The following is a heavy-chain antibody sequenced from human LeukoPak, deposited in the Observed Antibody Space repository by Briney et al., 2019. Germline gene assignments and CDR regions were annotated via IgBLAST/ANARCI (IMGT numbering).Heavy chain of an antibody. J-gene: IGHJ4*02. CDR2: IYYSGST. D-gene: IGHD1-14*01. V-gene: IGHV4-39*01. CDR1: GGSISSSSYY. CDR3: ARQLFDARADELPGTLDY. Sequence: SETLSLTCTVSGGSISSSSYYWGWIRQPPGKGLEWIGSIYYSGSTYYNPSLKSRVTISVATSKNQFSLKLSSVTAADTAVYYCARQLFDARADELPGTLDYWGQGTLVTVSS.